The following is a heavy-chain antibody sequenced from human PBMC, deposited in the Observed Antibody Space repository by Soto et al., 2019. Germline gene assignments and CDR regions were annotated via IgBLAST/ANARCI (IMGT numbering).Heavy chain of an antibody. V-gene: IGHV4-31*03. CDR2: IYYSGST. CDR1: GGSISSGGYY. J-gene: IGHJ6*02. Sequence: QVQLQESGPGLVKPSQTLSLTCTVSGGSISSGGYYWSWIRQHPGKGLEWIGYIYYSGSTYYNPSLKSRVTISVDTSKTQFSLKLSSVTAADTAVYYCARDSTTNYYYYGMDVWGQGTTVTVSS. D-gene: IGHD2-8*01. CDR3: ARDSTTNYYYYGMDV.